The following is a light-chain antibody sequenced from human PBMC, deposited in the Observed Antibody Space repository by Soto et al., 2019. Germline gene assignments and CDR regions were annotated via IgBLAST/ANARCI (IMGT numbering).Light chain of an antibody. V-gene: IGKV3-15*01. CDR2: GAS. J-gene: IGKJ5*01. CDR3: QQYNNGGIT. CDR1: QSVSRN. Sequence: ETVMTQSPATLSVSPGDVATLSFRASQSVSRNLAWYQQRPGQAPRLLIYGASTRASGIPARFSGGGSGTEFTLTISSLQSEDFAVYYCQQYNNGGITFGQGTRLEIK.